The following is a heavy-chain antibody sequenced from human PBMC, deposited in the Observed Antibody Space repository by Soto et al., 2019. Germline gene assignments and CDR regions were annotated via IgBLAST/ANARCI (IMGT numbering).Heavy chain of an antibody. J-gene: IGHJ3*02. CDR1: GYTFTSYA. Sequence: ASVKVSCKASGYTFTSYAMNWVRQAPGQGLEWMGWISAYNGNTNYAQKLQGRVTMTTDTSTSTAYMELRSLRSDDTAVYYCAREPRFLEWLSSTTDDAFDIWGQGTMVT. CDR3: AREPRFLEWLSSTTDDAFDI. CDR2: ISAYNGNT. D-gene: IGHD3-3*01. V-gene: IGHV1-18*01.